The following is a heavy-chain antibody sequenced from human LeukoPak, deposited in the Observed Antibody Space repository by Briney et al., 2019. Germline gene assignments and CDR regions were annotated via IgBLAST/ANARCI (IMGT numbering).Heavy chain of an antibody. CDR1: GFTFSSYA. J-gene: IGHJ4*02. D-gene: IGHD6-13*01. CDR2: INAGNGNT. V-gene: IGHV1-3*01. CDR3: ARERHPGYSSSWYFDY. Sequence: GGSLRLSCAASGFTFSSYAMHWVRQAPGQRLEWMGWINAGNGNTKYSQKFQGRVTITRDTSASTAYMELSSLRSEDTAVYYCARERHPGYSSSWYFDYWGQGTLVTVSS.